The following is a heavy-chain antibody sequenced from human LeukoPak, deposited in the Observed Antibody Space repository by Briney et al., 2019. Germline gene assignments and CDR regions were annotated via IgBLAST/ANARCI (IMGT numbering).Heavy chain of an antibody. V-gene: IGHV1-8*01. Sequence: GASVKVSCKASGYTLTSYDINWVRQATGQGLEWMGWMNPNSGNTGYAQKFQGRVTMTRNTSISTAYMELSSLRSEDTAVYYCARSINWGSEFDPWGQGTLVTVSS. J-gene: IGHJ5*02. CDR2: MNPNSGNT. CDR3: ARSINWGSEFDP. D-gene: IGHD7-27*01. CDR1: GYTLTSYD.